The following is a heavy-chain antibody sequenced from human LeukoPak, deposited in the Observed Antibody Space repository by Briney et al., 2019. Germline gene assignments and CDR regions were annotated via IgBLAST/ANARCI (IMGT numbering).Heavy chain of an antibody. CDR1: GGTFSSYA. J-gene: IGHJ5*02. Sequence: GASVKVSCKASGGTFSSYAISWVRQAPGQGLEWMGGIIPIFGTANYAQKFQGRVTITTDESTSTAYMELSSLRSEDTAVYYCARGFVYARYDNWFDPWGQETLVTVSS. V-gene: IGHV1-69*05. D-gene: IGHD2-8*01. CDR2: IIPIFGTA. CDR3: ARGFVYARYDNWFDP.